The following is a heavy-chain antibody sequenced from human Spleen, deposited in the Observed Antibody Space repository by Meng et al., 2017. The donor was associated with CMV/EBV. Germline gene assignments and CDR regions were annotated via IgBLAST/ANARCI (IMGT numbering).Heavy chain of an antibody. J-gene: IGHJ4*02. CDR3: ARDSDRNTMVRGVALMGY. CDR2: ISAYNGNT. CDR1: GYTFTGYY. V-gene: IGHV1-18*04. Sequence: ASVKVSCKTSGYTFTGYYIHWVRQAPGQGLEWMGWISAYNGNTNYAQKLQGRVTMTTDTSTSTAYMELRSLRSDDTAVYYCARDSDRNTMVRGVALMGYWGQGTLVTVSS. D-gene: IGHD3-10*01.